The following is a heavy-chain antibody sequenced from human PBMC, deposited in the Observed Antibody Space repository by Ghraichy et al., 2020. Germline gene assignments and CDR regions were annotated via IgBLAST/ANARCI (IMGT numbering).Heavy chain of an antibody. J-gene: IGHJ5*02. D-gene: IGHD1-26*01. Sequence: SQTLSLTCTVSGGSFNDYHWTWIRQSPEKGLEWIGEINHSGRTNYHPSFRSRVTMSTDTSKRQISLTLTSVTAADTAVYYCARTPLASPFSDWFDPWGQGTLVTVSS. CDR1: GGSFNDYH. CDR2: INHSGRT. CDR3: ARTPLASPFSDWFDP. V-gene: IGHV4-34*01.